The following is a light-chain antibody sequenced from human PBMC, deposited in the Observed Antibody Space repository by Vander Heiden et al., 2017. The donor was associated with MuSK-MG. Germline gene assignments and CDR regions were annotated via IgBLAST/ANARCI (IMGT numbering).Light chain of an antibody. V-gene: IGKV1-5*01. J-gene: IGKJ1*01. CDR3: QQYNSYSWT. CDR2: DAS. Sequence: DIQMTQSPSTLSASVGDRVTIPCRASQSISSWLAWYQQKPGKAPKLLSYDASSLDSGVPSRFSGSGSGKEFTLTISSLQPDDFATYYCQQYNSYSWTFGQGTKVEIK. CDR1: QSISSW.